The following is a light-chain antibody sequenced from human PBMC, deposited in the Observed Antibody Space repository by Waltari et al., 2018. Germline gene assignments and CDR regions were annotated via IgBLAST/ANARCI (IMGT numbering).Light chain of an antibody. Sequence: IVLTQYPDTLYLSPGQRATLSCRASQTINNHFLFWYQQKPGQAPGLIIHGASCRATAVPDRFSGRGSGTDFTLTISSLKPEDSAVYYCQQYDGSVLTFGGGTKVEI. CDR3: QQYDGSVLT. CDR2: GAS. J-gene: IGKJ4*01. CDR1: QTINNHF. V-gene: IGKV3-20*01.